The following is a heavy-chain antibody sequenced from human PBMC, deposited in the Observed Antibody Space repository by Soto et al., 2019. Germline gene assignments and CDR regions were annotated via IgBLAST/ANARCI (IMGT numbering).Heavy chain of an antibody. D-gene: IGHD6-13*01. J-gene: IGHJ4*02. CDR3: AGGRGAGYSSTWYVFEH. CDR1: GYTFTNYW. V-gene: IGHV5-51*01. CDR2: IFPGDSDT. Sequence: GESLKISCKGSGYTFTNYWIGWVRQMPGKGLEWMGIIFPGDSDTRYSPSFQGQVTISVDKYNNTAFLQWSSLKASDSAMYYCAGGRGAGYSSTWYVFEHWGQGTMVTVSS.